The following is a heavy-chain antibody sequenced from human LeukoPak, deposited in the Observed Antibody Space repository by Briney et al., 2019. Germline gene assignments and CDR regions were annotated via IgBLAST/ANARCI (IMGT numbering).Heavy chain of an antibody. V-gene: IGHV1-18*01. CDR2: ISAYNGNT. J-gene: IGHJ6*03. D-gene: IGHD3-10*01. Sequence: ASVKVSCKASGYTFTSYGISWVRQAPGQGLEWMGWISAYNGNTNYAQKLQGRVTMTTDTSTSTAYMELRSLRPDDTAVYYCASLNYYGSGSYYYYYMDVWGKGTTVTVSS. CDR3: ASLNYYGSGSYYYYYMDV. CDR1: GYTFTSYG.